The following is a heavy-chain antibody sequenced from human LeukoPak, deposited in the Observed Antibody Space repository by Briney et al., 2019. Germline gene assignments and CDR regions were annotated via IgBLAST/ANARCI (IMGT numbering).Heavy chain of an antibody. J-gene: IGHJ4*02. CDR3: ARTGYSSTYYKFRFDY. CDR1: GVSISNNTYY. D-gene: IGHD6-13*01. Sequence: PSETLSLTCSVSGVSISNNTYYWVWIRQPPGKGLVWIGNSCCSGSTYYNPSLKSRVIISVDTSKNQFSMKMSSVTAADTAVYYCARTGYSSTYYKFRFDYWGQGTLVTVSS. V-gene: IGHV4-39*07. CDR2: SCCSGST.